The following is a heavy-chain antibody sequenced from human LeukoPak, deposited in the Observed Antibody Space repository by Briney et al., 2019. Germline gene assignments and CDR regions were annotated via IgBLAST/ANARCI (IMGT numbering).Heavy chain of an antibody. CDR1: GYSISSGYY. V-gene: IGHV4-38-2*02. J-gene: IGHJ4*02. CDR3: ARERAPAAIDY. CDR2: IYHSGST. D-gene: IGHD2-2*01. Sequence: SETLSLTCTVSGYSISSGYYWGWIRQPPGKGLEWIGSIYHSGSTYYNPSLKSRVTISVDTSKNQFSLKLSSVTAADTAVYYCARERAPAAIDYWGQGTLVTVSS.